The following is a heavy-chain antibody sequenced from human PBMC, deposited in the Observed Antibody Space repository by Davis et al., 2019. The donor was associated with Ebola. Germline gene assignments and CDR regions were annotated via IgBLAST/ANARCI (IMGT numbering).Heavy chain of an antibody. V-gene: IGHV3-30*03. CDR1: GFTFSNYA. J-gene: IGHJ4*01. CDR3: ARGPTVITRGADFDF. CDR2: VSDDGSKT. D-gene: IGHD4-23*01. Sequence: GGSLRLSCAASGFTFSNYAMHWVRQPPGKGLEWVAIVSDDGSKTHYADSVKGRFSISRDDSRNTRYLQMRGLRPADTAVYFCARGPTVITRGADFDFWGHGTLVTVSS.